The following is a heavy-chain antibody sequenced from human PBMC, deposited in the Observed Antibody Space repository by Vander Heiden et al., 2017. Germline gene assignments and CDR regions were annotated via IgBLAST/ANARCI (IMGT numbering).Heavy chain of an antibody. D-gene: IGHD1-26*01. CDR1: GGSISGYF. Sequence: QVQVQQRGAGLLKPSETLSLTCAVFGGSISGYFWSWIRQPPGKGLEWIGEINHSGRTNYNPSLKSRVTILLDTSKNQFSLKLSSVNAADTAVYYCAREGKVGETTTGAFDIWGQGTMVTVSS. J-gene: IGHJ3*02. CDR2: INHSGRT. CDR3: AREGKVGETTTGAFDI. V-gene: IGHV4-34*01.